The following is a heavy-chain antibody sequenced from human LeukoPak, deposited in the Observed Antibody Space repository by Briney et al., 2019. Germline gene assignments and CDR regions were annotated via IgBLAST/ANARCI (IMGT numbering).Heavy chain of an antibody. CDR3: AKDGSWSCTD. CDR1: GFTFSSYA. D-gene: IGHD2-8*02. CDR2: IAHHGNNK. J-gene: IGHJ4*02. V-gene: IGHV3-30*02. Sequence: GGSLGLSCGASGFTFSSYAMNWVRQGPGKGLEWVAYIAHHGNNKYYADSVKGRFTISRDNSKGSLYLQMNSLRADDTAVYYCAKDGSWSCTDWGQGTLVRVSS.